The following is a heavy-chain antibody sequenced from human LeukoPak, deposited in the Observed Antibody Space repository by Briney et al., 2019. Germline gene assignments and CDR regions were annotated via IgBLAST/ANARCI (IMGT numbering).Heavy chain of an antibody. Sequence: GASVKVSCKASGGTFSSYAISWVRQAPGQGLEWMGGIIPIFGTANYAQKFQGRVTITADESTSTAYMELSSLRSEDTAVYYCARDVDVDYGGNGDYWGQGTPVTVSS. D-gene: IGHD4-23*01. CDR2: IIPIFGTA. CDR3: ARDVDVDYGGNGDY. CDR1: GGTFSSYA. V-gene: IGHV1-69*13. J-gene: IGHJ4*02.